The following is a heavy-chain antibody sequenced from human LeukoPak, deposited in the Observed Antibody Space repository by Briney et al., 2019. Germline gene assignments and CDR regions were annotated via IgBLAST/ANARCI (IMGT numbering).Heavy chain of an antibody. CDR3: AYMVSGYYSPHDY. CDR2: IIPTLDIT. CDR1: GGAFSSYA. Sequence: SVKVSCKASGGAFSSYALSWVRQAPGQGVEWMGRIIPTLDITYYAQNFQGRLTITAAKSTSTAYMELSSLRSEDTAIYYCAYMVSGYYSPHDYWGQGTLVTVSS. J-gene: IGHJ4*02. D-gene: IGHD5-12*01. V-gene: IGHV1-69*04.